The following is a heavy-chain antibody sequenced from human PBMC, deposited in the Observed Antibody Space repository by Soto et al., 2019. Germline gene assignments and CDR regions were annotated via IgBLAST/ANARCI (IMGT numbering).Heavy chain of an antibody. CDR3: ARAGVEMATTSALSY. Sequence: VKVSCKASGYTFTSYYMHWVRQAPGQGLEWMGIINPSGGRTSYAQKFQGRVTMTRDTSTSTVYMELSSLRSEDTAVYYCARAGVEMATTSALSYCGKGTLITVS. CDR1: GYTFTSYY. J-gene: IGHJ4*02. CDR2: INPSGGRT. V-gene: IGHV1-46*01. D-gene: IGHD5-12*01.